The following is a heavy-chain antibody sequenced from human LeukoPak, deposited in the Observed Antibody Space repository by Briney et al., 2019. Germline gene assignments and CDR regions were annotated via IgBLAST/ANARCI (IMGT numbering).Heavy chain of an antibody. CDR3: ARGRNVITMVRGVIINNWFDP. CDR2: IYYSGST. V-gene: IGHV4-31*03. CDR1: GGSIRSGDYS. Sequence: PSETLSLTCTVSGGSIRSGDYSWNWIRQHPGKGLEWIGYIYYSGSTYYNPSLKSRVTISVDTSKNQFSLKLSSVTAADTAVYYCARGRNVITMVRGVIINNWFDPWGQGTLVTVSS. J-gene: IGHJ5*02. D-gene: IGHD3-10*01.